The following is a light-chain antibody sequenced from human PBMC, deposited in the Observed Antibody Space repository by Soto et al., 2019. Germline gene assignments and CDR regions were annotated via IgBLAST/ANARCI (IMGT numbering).Light chain of an antibody. V-gene: IGLV1-44*01. CDR3: AAWDDSLNGHV. J-gene: IGLJ1*01. CDR1: SSNIGTSS. Sequence: QSVLTQPHSASGTPGQRVTISCSGSSSNIGTSSVHWFQQLPGTAPKLLISTTNQRPSGVPERFSGSKSGTSASLAISGLQSEDEADYYCAAWDDSLNGHVFGTGTQPTVL. CDR2: TTN.